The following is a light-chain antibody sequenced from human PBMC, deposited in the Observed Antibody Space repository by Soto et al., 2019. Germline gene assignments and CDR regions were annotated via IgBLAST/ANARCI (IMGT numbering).Light chain of an antibody. CDR2: EGS. V-gene: IGLV2-23*01. J-gene: IGLJ3*02. CDR3: CSYAGRSTLV. Sequence: QSALTQPASVSGSPGQSITISCTGSSSDVGSYNLVSWHPQYPGKAPKLMIYEGSNRPSGVSNRFSGSKSGNTASLTISGLQAEDEADYYCCSYAGRSTLVFGGGTKLTVL. CDR1: SSDVGSYNL.